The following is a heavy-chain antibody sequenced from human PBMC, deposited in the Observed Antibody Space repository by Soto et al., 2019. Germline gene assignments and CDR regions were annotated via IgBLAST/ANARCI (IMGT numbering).Heavy chain of an antibody. J-gene: IGHJ4*02. Sequence: GFLRLSCAASGFTFSSYAMSWVRQAPGKGLEWVSAISGSGGSTYYAGSVKGRFTISRDNSKNTLYLQMNSLRAEDTAVYYCAKVRYGSCYYWGQGTLVTVSS. CDR3: AKVRYGSCYY. CDR1: GFTFSSYA. CDR2: ISGSGGST. D-gene: IGHD2-15*01. V-gene: IGHV3-23*01.